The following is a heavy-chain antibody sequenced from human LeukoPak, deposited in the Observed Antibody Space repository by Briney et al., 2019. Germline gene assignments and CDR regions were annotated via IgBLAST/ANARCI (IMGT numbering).Heavy chain of an antibody. CDR3: AKGGVYGDYYFDY. Sequence: GGSLRLSCAASGFTFSSYSMNWVRQAPGKGLEWVSYITTSGGAKNYADSVKGRFTISRDNTKNSLYLQMTSLRAEDTAVYYCAKGGVYGDYYFDYWGQGTLVTVSS. V-gene: IGHV3-48*04. CDR2: ITTSGGAK. D-gene: IGHD4-17*01. J-gene: IGHJ4*02. CDR1: GFTFSSYS.